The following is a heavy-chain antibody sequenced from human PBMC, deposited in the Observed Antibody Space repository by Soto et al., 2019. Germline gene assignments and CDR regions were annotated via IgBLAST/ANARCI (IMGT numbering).Heavy chain of an antibody. D-gene: IGHD1-1*01. J-gene: IGHJ3*02. V-gene: IGHV1-18*01. CDR1: GYTFTSYG. CDR3: ARDLRNWSVNDAFDI. Sequence: ASVKVSCKASGYTFTSYGISWVRQAPGQGLEWMGWISAYNGNTNYAQKLQGRFTMTTDTSTSTAYMELRSLRSDDTAVYYCARDLRNWSVNDAFDIWGQGTMVTVS. CDR2: ISAYNGNT.